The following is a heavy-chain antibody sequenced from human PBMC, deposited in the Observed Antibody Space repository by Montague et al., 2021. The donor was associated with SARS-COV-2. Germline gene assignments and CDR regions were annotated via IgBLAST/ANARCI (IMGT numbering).Heavy chain of an antibody. CDR2: IDHCGAA. CDR3: SRGREEFVRPPILGLGPFYYYYCVDV. J-gene: IGHJ6*03. V-gene: IGHV4-34*01. CDR1: NGSFSDDY. Sequence: SETLSLTCAVYNGSFSDDYWSWICQPPGKGLERVGEIDHCGAANYNPSLSSRVAISIDTSRTQFYLKLNSVTAADTAVYYCSRGREEFVRPPILGLGPFYYYYCVDVWGKGTTVTVSS. D-gene: IGHD3-16*01.